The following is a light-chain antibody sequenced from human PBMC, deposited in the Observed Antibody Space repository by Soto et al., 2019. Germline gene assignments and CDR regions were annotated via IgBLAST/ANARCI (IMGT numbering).Light chain of an antibody. CDR2: EVS. V-gene: IGLV2-14*01. J-gene: IGLJ1*01. CDR1: SSDVGGYNY. CDR3: SSYRSSSTSYV. Sequence: QSALTQPASVSGSPGQSITISCTGSSSDVGGYNYVSWYQQHPGKAPKLMIYEVSNRPPGVSNRFSGSKSGNTASLTISGLQAEDEADYYCSSYRSSSTSYVFGTGTKLTV.